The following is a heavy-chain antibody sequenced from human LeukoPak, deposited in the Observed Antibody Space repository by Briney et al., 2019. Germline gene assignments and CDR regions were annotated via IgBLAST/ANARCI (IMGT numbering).Heavy chain of an antibody. CDR1: GFTFSSYA. Sequence: GGSLRLSCAASGFTFSSYAMHWVRQAPGKGLEWVAVISYDGSNKYYADSVKGRFTISRDNSKNTLYLQMNSLRAEDTAVYYCARATTPMLAFDIWGQGTMVTVSS. CDR2: ISYDGSNK. V-gene: IGHV3-30-3*01. J-gene: IGHJ3*02. CDR3: ARATTPMLAFDI. D-gene: IGHD2-2*01.